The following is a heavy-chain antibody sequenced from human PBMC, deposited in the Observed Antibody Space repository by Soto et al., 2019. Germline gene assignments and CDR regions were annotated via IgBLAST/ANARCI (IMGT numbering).Heavy chain of an antibody. D-gene: IGHD2-8*02. CDR3: ARVSGIVLVPTKHPLGASFDL. J-gene: IGHJ5*02. CDR1: GGTFNSYT. Sequence: QVQLVQSGAEVKKPGSSVKVSCKPSGGTFNSYTINWVRQAPGQGLEWMGGITPIFGRTNYAQKFQDRVTITADESTNTAYMELRDLTSDDTAVYYCARVSGIVLVPTKHPLGASFDLWGEGALVTVSS. CDR2: ITPIFGRT. V-gene: IGHV1-69*01.